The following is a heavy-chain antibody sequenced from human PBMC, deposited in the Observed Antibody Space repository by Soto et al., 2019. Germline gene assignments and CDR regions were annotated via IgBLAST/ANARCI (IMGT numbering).Heavy chain of an antibody. CDR2: IFYSGTT. D-gene: IGHD2-21*02. J-gene: IGHJ2*01. CDR1: GGSISSGTYY. Sequence: SETLSLTCTVSGGSISSGTYYWGWIRQPPGKGLEWIGSIFYSGTTYYNPSLKSRVTISVDTSKNQFSLKLSSVTTADTAVYYCARNMVVTATDWYFDLWGRGTLVTVSS. CDR3: ARNMVVTATDWYFDL. V-gene: IGHV4-39*01.